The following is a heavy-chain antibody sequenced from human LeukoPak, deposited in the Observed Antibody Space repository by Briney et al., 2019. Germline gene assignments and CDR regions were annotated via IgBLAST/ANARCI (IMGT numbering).Heavy chain of an antibody. V-gene: IGHV4-59*11. CDR2: IYYSGST. Sequence: SSETLSLTCTVSGGSISSHYWSWIRQPPGKGLEWIGYIYYSGSTNYNPSLKSRVTISVDTSKNQFSLKLSSVTAADTAVYYCARASHYDFWSGYYTAPPLDYWGQGTLVTVSS. CDR3: ARASHYDFWSGYYTAPPLDY. CDR1: GGSISSHY. D-gene: IGHD3-3*01. J-gene: IGHJ4*02.